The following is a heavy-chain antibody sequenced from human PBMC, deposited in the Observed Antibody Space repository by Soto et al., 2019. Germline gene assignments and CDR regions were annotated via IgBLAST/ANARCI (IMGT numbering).Heavy chain of an antibody. V-gene: IGHV4-31*03. CDR2: IYYSGST. Sequence: SDTLSLTCTVSGGSISSGGYYWSWIRQHPGKGLEWIGYIYYSGSTYYNPSLKSRVTISVDTSKNQFSLKLSSVTAADTAVYYCASERVYSWDYDLLTGYGRDYYYGMDVWGQGTTVTVSS. J-gene: IGHJ6*02. D-gene: IGHD3-9*01. CDR1: GGSISSGGYY. CDR3: ASERVYSWDYDLLTGYGRDYYYGMDV.